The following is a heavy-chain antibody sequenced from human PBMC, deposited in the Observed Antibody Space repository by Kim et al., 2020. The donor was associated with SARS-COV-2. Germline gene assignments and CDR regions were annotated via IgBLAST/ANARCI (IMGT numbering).Heavy chain of an antibody. J-gene: IGHJ3*02. V-gene: IGHV3-30*18. D-gene: IGHD3-22*01. CDR3: AKAEDYYYDSSGYPLRAFDI. CDR2: ISYDGSNK. Sequence: GGSLRLSCAASGFTFSSYGMHWVRQAPGKGLEWVAVISYDGSNKYYADSVKGRFTISRDNSKNTLYLQMNSLRAEDTAVYYCAKAEDYYYDSSGYPLRAFDIWGQGTMVTVSS. CDR1: GFTFSSYG.